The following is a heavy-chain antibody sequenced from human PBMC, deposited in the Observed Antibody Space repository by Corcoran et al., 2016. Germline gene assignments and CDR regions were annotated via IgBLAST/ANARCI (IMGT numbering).Heavy chain of an antibody. V-gene: IGHV3-30*18. CDR2: ISYDGSNK. D-gene: IGHD3-10*01. Sequence: QVQLVESGGGVVQPGRSLRLSCAASGFTFSRYGMHWVRQAPGKGLEWVAVISYDGSNKYYADSVKGRFTISRDNSKNTLYLQMNSLRAEDTAVYYCAKGFGSSSMDVWGQGTTVTVSS. CDR3: AKGFGSSSMDV. CDR1: GFTFSRYG. J-gene: IGHJ6*02.